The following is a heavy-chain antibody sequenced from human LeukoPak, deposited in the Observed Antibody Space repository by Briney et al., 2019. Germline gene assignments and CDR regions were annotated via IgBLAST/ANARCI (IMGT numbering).Heavy chain of an antibody. CDR1: GGSISSGSYY. V-gene: IGHV4-61*02. J-gene: IGHJ4*02. D-gene: IGHD3-22*01. CDR3: ARVTTGGYYNC. CDR2: IYTSGST. Sequence: KPSQTLSLTCIVSGGSISSGSYYWSWIRQPAGKGLEWIGRIYTSGSTNYNPSLRSRVTISVDTSKNQFSLKLSSVTAADTAVYYCARVTTGGYYNCWGQGTLVTVSS.